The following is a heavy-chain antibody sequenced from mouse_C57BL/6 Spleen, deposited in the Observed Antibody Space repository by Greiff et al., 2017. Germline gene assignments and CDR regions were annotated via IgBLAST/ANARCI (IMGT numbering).Heavy chain of an antibody. J-gene: IGHJ4*01. CDR2: IDPETGGT. D-gene: IGHD2-4*01. CDR1: GYTFTDYE. V-gene: IGHV1-15*01. CDR3: TRAYDYDGKDYAMDY. Sequence: VQLQQSGAELVRPGASVTLSCKASGYTFTDYEMHWVKQTPVHGLEWIGAIDPETGGTAYNQKFKGKAILTADKSSSTAYMELRSLTSEDSAVYYSTRAYDYDGKDYAMDYWGQGTSVTVSS.